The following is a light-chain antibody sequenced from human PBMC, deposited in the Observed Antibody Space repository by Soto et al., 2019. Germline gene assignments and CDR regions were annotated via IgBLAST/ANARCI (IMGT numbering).Light chain of an antibody. Sequence: EIVLTQSPATLSLSPGGRATLSCRASQSVSLSLAWYQQKPGQAPRLLIYDASKRASGIPARFSGSGSGTDFTLTISRLEPEDFAVYYCQQRSNWPPSITFGQGKRLEIK. V-gene: IGKV3-11*01. CDR3: QQRSNWPPSIT. J-gene: IGKJ5*01. CDR2: DAS. CDR1: QSVSLS.